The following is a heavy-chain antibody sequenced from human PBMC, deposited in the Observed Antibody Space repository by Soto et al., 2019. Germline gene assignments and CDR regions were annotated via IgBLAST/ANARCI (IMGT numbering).Heavy chain of an antibody. V-gene: IGHV1-3*01. J-gene: IGHJ3*02. CDR3: ARSYDSSGSPLGGAFDI. D-gene: IGHD3-22*01. Sequence: QVQLVQSGAEVKKPGASVKVSCKASGYTFTSYAMHWVRQAPGQRLEWMGWINAGNGNTKYSQKFQGRVTITRDTSESTAYMELSSLRSEDTAVYYCARSYDSSGSPLGGAFDIWGQGTMVTVSS. CDR2: INAGNGNT. CDR1: GYTFTSYA.